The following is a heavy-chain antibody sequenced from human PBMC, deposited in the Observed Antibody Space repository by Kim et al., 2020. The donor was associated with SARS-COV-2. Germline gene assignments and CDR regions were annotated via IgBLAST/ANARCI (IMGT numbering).Heavy chain of an antibody. CDR2: T. J-gene: IGHJ4*02. V-gene: IGHV3-23*03. CDR3: AKEDYGDYIDL. Sequence: TYYADSGKGRLTNPRDNSKKTLYMHMNSLRAEDTAVYYCAKEDYGDYIDLWGQGTLVTVSS. D-gene: IGHD3-16*01.